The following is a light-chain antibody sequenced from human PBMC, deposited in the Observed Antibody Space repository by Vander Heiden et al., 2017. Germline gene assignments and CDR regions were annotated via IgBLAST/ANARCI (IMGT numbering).Light chain of an antibody. CDR3: QQYNSWPIT. CDR2: DAS. Sequence: EIVITQSPATLSVSPGERATLSCRASQSISSNLAWYQAKPGQAPRLLIHDASTRATGLPARFSGSGSGTEFTLAISGLQSEDFAVYYCQQYNSWPITFGHGTRLEIK. J-gene: IGKJ5*01. CDR1: QSISSN. V-gene: IGKV3-15*01.